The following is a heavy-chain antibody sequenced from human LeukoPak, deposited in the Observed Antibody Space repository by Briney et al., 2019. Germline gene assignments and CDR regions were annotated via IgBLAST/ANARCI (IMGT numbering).Heavy chain of an antibody. D-gene: IGHD1-14*01. Sequence: SETLSLTCTVSGGSISSSSYYWGWIRQPPGKGLEWIGSIYHSGSTYYNPSLKSRVTISVDTSKNQFSLKLSSVTAADTAVYYCARAARSEGAFDIWGQGTMVTVSS. CDR1: GGSISSSSYY. CDR3: ARAARSEGAFDI. V-gene: IGHV4-39*07. J-gene: IGHJ3*02. CDR2: IYHSGST.